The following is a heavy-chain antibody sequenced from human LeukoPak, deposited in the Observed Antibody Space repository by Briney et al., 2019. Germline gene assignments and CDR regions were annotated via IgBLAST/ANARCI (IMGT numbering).Heavy chain of an antibody. Sequence: ASVKVSCRASGYTFASYGFTWVRQAPGQGPEWMGWISAFDGNTNSAQKFQGRVTMTTDTSSSTAYMELRSLTSDDTAVYYCARDGYGSGKGFFDYWGQGTLVTVSS. D-gene: IGHD3-10*01. J-gene: IGHJ4*02. V-gene: IGHV1-18*01. CDR2: ISAFDGNT. CDR3: ARDGYGSGKGFFDY. CDR1: GYTFASYG.